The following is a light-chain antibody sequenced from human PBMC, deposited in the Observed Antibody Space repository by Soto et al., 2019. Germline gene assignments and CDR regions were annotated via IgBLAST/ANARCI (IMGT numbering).Light chain of an antibody. J-gene: IGLJ2*01. Sequence: SYELTQPPSVSLAPGKTARITCGGNNIGSKSVHWYQQKAGQAPILAMYYDSDRPSGIPERFSGSNSGNTATLTISTVEAGDEADYYCQVWDISSNHVIFGGGTKVTVL. V-gene: IGLV3-21*04. CDR1: NIGSKS. CDR2: YDS. CDR3: QVWDISSNHVI.